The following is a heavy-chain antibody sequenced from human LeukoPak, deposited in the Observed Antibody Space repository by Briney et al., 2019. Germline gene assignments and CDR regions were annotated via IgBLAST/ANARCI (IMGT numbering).Heavy chain of an antibody. Sequence: GESLKISCKGSGYSFKSYWIGWVRQMPGKGLEWMGIIYPGDSDTRYSPSFQGQVTISADKSISTAYLQWSSLKASDTAMYYCARLPGIVATIERYFDYWGQGTLVTVSS. V-gene: IGHV5-51*01. D-gene: IGHD5-12*01. CDR3: ARLPGIVATIERYFDY. J-gene: IGHJ4*02. CDR1: GYSFKSYW. CDR2: IYPGDSDT.